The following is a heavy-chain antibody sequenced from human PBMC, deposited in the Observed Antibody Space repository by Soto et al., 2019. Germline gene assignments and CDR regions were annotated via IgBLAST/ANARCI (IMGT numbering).Heavy chain of an antibody. D-gene: IGHD2-15*01. J-gene: IGHJ6*02. V-gene: IGHV4-61*01. Sequence: QVQLQESGPGLVKPSETLSLTCTVSGGSVSSGSYYWSWIRQPPGKGLEWIGYIYYSGSTNYNPSLKSRVTISVDTSKNQCSLKLSSVTAADTAVYYCASTAAAGSCYLSWCVGYYGMDVWGQGTTVTVSS. CDR2: IYYSGST. CDR3: ASTAAAGSCYLSWCVGYYGMDV. CDR1: GGSVSSGSYY.